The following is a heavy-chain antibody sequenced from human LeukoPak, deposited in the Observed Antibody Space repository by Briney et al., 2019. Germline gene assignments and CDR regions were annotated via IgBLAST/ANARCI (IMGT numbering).Heavy chain of an antibody. D-gene: IGHD5-18*01. Sequence: PSETLSLTCTVSGGSISSYYWSWIRQPPGKGLEWIGYIYYSGSTNYNPSFKSRVTISVDTSKNQFSLKLSDVTAEDTAVYYCARGLSGYSYGYNMDVWGKGTTVTVSS. CDR2: IYYSGST. CDR1: GGSISSYY. CDR3: ARGLSGYSYGYNMDV. J-gene: IGHJ6*03. V-gene: IGHV4-59*01.